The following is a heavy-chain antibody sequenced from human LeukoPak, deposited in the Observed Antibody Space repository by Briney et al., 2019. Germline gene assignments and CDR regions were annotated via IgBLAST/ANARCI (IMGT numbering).Heavy chain of an antibody. Sequence: GGSLRLSCVASGFPFSSYWMTWVRQAPGKGLEWVANIKQDGSKKSYVDSVKGRFTISRDNAKNSLYLQMNSLRAEDTAVYYCAKDSYFDYWGQGTLVTVSS. CDR2: IKQDGSKK. J-gene: IGHJ4*02. CDR3: AKDSYFDY. CDR1: GFPFSSYW. V-gene: IGHV3-7*01.